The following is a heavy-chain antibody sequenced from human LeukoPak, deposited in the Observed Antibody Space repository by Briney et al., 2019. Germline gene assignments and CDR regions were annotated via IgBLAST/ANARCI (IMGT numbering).Heavy chain of an antibody. Sequence: GGSLRLSCAASGFNVSSYDMNWVRQPPGKGLVWVSRLSSDGRDPSYADSVQGRFTISRDNAKNTLYMQMNSLRADDTAVYYCARGVYEEDVNYWGQGTLVTVSS. D-gene: IGHD6-13*01. V-gene: IGHV3-74*01. J-gene: IGHJ4*02. CDR1: GFNVSSYD. CDR2: LSSDGRDP. CDR3: ARGVYEEDVNY.